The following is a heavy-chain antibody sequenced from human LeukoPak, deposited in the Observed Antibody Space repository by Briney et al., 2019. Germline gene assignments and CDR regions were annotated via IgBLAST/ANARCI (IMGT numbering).Heavy chain of an antibody. V-gene: IGHV4-34*01. D-gene: IGHD3-10*01. Sequence: SETLSLTCAVYGGSFSGYYWSWIRQPPGKGLEWIGEINHSGSTNYNPSLKSRVTISVDTSKNQFSLKLSSVTAADTAVYYCARGPEYYGSGSQYGMGVWGKGTTVTGSS. CDR3: ARGPEYYGSGSQYGMGV. J-gene: IGHJ6*04. CDR1: GGSFSGYY. CDR2: INHSGST.